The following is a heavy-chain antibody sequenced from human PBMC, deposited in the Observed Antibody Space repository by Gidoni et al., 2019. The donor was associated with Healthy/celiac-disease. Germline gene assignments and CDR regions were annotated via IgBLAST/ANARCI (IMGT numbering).Heavy chain of an antibody. Sequence: QVQLVQSGAEVKKPGSSVKVSFKSSRYTFPSYDNNWVRQATGQGLEWMGWMNPNSGNKGYAQKFQGRVTMTRKTSISTAYMELSSMRSEDTAVYYCASSVVVKTTNYYYYYGMDVWGKGTTVTVSS. V-gene: IGHV1-8*01. CDR3: ASSVVVKTTNYYYYYGMDV. CDR1: RYTFPSYD. CDR2: MNPNSGNK. D-gene: IGHD2-21*01. J-gene: IGHJ6*04.